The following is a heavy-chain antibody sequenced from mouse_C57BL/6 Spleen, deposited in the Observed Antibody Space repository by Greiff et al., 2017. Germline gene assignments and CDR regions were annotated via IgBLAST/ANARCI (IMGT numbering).Heavy chain of an antibody. CDR2: INPSSGYT. CDR3: AREGDGYYDGY. D-gene: IGHD2-3*01. J-gene: IGHJ2*01. CDR1: GYTFTSYW. Sequence: QVQLKESGAELAKPGASVTLSCKASGYTFTSYWMHWVNQRPGQGLEWIGYINPSSGYTKYNQKFKDKATLTADKSYCTAYMQLSSLTYEDSAVDYCAREGDGYYDGYWGQGTTLTVSS. V-gene: IGHV1-7*01.